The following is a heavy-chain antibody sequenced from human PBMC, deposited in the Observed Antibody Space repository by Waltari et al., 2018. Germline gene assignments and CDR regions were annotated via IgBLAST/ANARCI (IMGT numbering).Heavy chain of an antibody. CDR2: IYHSGST. J-gene: IGHJ6*02. V-gene: IGHV4-4*02. Sequence: QVQLQESGPGLVKPSGTLSLTCAVSGGSIRSSNWWSWVRQPPGKGLEWSGEIYHSGSTNYNPSLKSRVTISVDKSKNQFSLKLSSVTAADTAVYYCARWGAGIAAAVRPFYYYGMDVWGQGTTVTVSS. CDR1: GGSIRSSNW. D-gene: IGHD6-13*01. CDR3: ARWGAGIAAAVRPFYYYGMDV.